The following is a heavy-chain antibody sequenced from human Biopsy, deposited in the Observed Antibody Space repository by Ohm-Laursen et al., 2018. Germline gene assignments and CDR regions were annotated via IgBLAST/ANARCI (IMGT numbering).Heavy chain of an antibody. V-gene: IGHV4-4*07. CDR3: ASVVLGPTNDAFDL. CDR1: GGDINNYY. J-gene: IGHJ3*01. Sequence: SDTLSLTCNVSGGDINNYYWSWIRQPAGKGLEWIGRINPGGSTNYNPSLKSRVTMLVDTSKKQLSLRLRSVTAADTAMYYCASVVLGPTNDAFDLWGQGTMVVVSS. D-gene: IGHD3-22*01. CDR2: INPGGST.